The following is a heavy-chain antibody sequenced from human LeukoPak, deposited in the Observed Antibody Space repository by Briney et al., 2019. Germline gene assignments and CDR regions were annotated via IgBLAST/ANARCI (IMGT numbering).Heavy chain of an antibody. CDR3: ARDGYYDSSGYFDY. Sequence: PGGSLRLSCAASGFTFSSYSMNWVRQAPGKGLEWVSVIYSGGSTYYADSVKGRFTISRDNSKNTLYLQMNSLRAEDTAVYCCARDGYYDSSGYFDYWGQGTLVTVSS. J-gene: IGHJ4*02. D-gene: IGHD3-22*01. CDR2: IYSGGST. CDR1: GFTFSSYS. V-gene: IGHV3-66*01.